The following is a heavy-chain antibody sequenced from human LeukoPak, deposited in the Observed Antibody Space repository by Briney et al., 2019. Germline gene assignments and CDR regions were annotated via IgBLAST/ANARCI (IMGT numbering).Heavy chain of an antibody. CDR1: GGSVSSGSYY. V-gene: IGHV4-61*01. CDR2: IYYSGST. Sequence: PSETLSLTCTVSGGSVSSGSYYWSWIRQPPGKGLEWIGYIYYSGSTNYNPSLKSRVTISVDTSKNQFSLKLSSVTAADTAVYYCARGDYGGHVDYWGQGTLVTVSS. J-gene: IGHJ4*02. CDR3: ARGDYGGHVDY. D-gene: IGHD4-23*01.